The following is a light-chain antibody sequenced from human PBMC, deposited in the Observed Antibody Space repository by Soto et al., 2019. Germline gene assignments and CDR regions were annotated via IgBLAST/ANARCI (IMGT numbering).Light chain of an antibody. Sequence: EIVLTQSPATLSLSPGERATLSCRASQSVSSYLAWYQQKPGQAPRLLIYDASNRATGIPARFSGSGSGTGFTLTISSLEPEDFAVYYCQQYRNWPRTFGQGTKVDIK. V-gene: IGKV3-11*01. CDR2: DAS. CDR3: QQYRNWPRT. J-gene: IGKJ1*01. CDR1: QSVSSY.